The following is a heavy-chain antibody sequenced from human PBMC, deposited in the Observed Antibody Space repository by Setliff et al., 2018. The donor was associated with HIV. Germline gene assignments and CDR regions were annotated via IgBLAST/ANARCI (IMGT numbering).Heavy chain of an antibody. V-gene: IGHV4-39*01. CDR2: IHYNGRT. CDR1: GDSITNDDYY. Sequence: SETLSLTCTVSGDSITNDDYYWGWIRQPPGKGLEWIAIIHYNGRTYYDPSLKSRVTIFVDTSKTQVYLKLRSVTASDTAVYYCARYTSKLDWFDPWGQGTLVTVSS. CDR3: ARYTSKLDWFDP. D-gene: IGHD2-2*02. J-gene: IGHJ5*02.